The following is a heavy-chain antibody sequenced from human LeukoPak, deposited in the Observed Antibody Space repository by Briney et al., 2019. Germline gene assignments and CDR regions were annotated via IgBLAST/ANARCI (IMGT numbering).Heavy chain of an antibody. Sequence: PEASVKVSCKASGYTFTSYGISWVRQAPGQGLEWMGWISAYNGNTNYAQKFQGRFTITRDTSISTAYMELSRLRSDDTAVYYCARDGGSSWYGIQNWFDPWGQGTLVTVSS. CDR3: ARDGGSSWYGIQNWFDP. CDR2: ISAYNGNT. D-gene: IGHD6-13*01. CDR1: GYTFTSYG. J-gene: IGHJ5*02. V-gene: IGHV1-18*01.